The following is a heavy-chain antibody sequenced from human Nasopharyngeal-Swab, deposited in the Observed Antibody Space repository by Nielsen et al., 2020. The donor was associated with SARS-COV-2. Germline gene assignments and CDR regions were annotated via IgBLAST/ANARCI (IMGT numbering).Heavy chain of an antibody. Sequence: GESVKISCAASGFTFSSYGMHWVRQAPGKGLEWVAFIRYDGSNKYYADSVKGRFTISRDNSKNTLYLQMNSLRAEDTAVYYCAKDNRYSSSWYYYMDVWGKGTTVTVSS. CDR1: GFTFSSYG. V-gene: IGHV3-30*02. D-gene: IGHD6-13*01. J-gene: IGHJ6*03. CDR2: IRYDGSNK. CDR3: AKDNRYSSSWYYYMDV.